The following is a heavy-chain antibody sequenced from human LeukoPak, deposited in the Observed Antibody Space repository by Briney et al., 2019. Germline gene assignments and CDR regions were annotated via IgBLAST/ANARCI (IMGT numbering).Heavy chain of an antibody. J-gene: IGHJ4*02. CDR1: GYSISSGYY. V-gene: IGHV4-38-2*02. CDR2: IYHSGRT. D-gene: IGHD3-3*01. Sequence: SETLSLTCTVSGYSISSGYYWGWIRQPPGKGLEWIGSIYHSGRTYYNPSLKSRVTISVDTSKNQLSLKLSSVTAADTAVYYCARVPSDDDFWSGDLPYFDYWGQGTLVTVSS. CDR3: ARVPSDDDFWSGDLPYFDY.